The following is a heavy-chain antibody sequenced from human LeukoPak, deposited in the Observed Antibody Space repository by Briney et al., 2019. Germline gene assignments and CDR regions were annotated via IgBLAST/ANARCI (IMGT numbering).Heavy chain of an antibody. Sequence: GSSVKVSCKAFGATLNIGHAFIWARQAPGQGLKWMGRIIPFLGEVNYALNFQGRVSFTADKSTATMYMEMKSLRLDDTAIYYCSPCGHAYDWFGPWGQGTLVTVSS. V-gene: IGHV1-69*04. CDR2: IIPFLGEV. CDR1: GATLNIGHA. J-gene: IGHJ5*02. CDR3: SPCGHAYDWFGP. D-gene: IGHD5-12*01.